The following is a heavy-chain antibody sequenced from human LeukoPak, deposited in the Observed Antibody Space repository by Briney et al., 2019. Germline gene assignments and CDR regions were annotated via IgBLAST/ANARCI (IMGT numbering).Heavy chain of an antibody. CDR1: GFTFSSYE. J-gene: IGHJ3*02. Sequence: PGGSLRLSCAASGFTFSSYEMNWVRQAPGKGLEWVSYISSSGSTIYYADSVKGRFTISRDNAKNSLYLQMNSLRAEDTAVYYCARVGATTNAFDIWGQGTMVTVSS. CDR3: ARVGATTNAFDI. D-gene: IGHD1-26*01. V-gene: IGHV3-48*03. CDR2: ISSSGSTI.